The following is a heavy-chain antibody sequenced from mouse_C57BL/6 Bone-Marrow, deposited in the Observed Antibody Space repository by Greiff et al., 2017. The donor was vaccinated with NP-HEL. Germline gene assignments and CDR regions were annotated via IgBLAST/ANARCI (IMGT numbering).Heavy chain of an antibody. CDR1: GYTFTDYY. CDR3: ARWDHYYRSSFYFDY. J-gene: IGHJ2*01. CDR2: IFPGSGST. Sequence: VQLQQSGPELVKPGASVKISCKASGYTFTDYYINWVKQRPGQGLEWIGWIFPGSGSTYYNEKFKGKATLTVDKSSSTAYLLLISLTSEDSAVYFCARWDHYYRSSFYFDYWGQGTTLTVSS. D-gene: IGHD1-1*01. V-gene: IGHV1-75*01.